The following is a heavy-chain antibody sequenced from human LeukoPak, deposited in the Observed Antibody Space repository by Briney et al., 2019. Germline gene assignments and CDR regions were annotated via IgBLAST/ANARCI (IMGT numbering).Heavy chain of an antibody. CDR1: GGSISSSSYY. V-gene: IGHV4-39*07. CDR3: ARGRGPQYGSGSYRAPGYYYMDV. CDR2: INHSGST. J-gene: IGHJ6*03. Sequence: SETLSLTCTVSGGSISSSSYYWSWIRQPPGKGLEWIGEINHSGSTNYNPSLKSRVTISVDTSKNQFSLKLSSVTAADTAVYYCARGRGPQYGSGSYRAPGYYYMDVWGKGTTVTVSS. D-gene: IGHD3-10*01.